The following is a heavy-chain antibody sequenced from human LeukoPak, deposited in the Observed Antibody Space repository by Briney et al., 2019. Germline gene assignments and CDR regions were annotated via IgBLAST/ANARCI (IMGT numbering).Heavy chain of an antibody. CDR2: IYHSGSS. D-gene: IGHD3-22*01. CDR1: GYSITSAYY. Sequence: SETLSLTCTVSGYSITSAYYWGWIRQSPGKGLAWIGSIYHSGSSYYNPSLKSRVAISVDTSKNHFSLKLTSVTAADTAVYYCAREHYYDRTAYLDWGQGTLVSVSS. CDR3: AREHYYDRTAYLD. V-gene: IGHV4-38-2*02. J-gene: IGHJ4*02.